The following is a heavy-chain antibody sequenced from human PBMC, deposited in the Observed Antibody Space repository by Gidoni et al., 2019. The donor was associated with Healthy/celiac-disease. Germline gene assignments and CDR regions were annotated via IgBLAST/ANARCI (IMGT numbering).Heavy chain of an antibody. CDR1: GFTFSSYG. CDR2: ISYDGSNK. CDR3: AKGGERIPRDLVDY. D-gene: IGHD1-26*01. J-gene: IGHJ4*02. Sequence: QVQLVESGGGVVQPGRSLRLSCAASGFTFSSYGMHWVRQAPGKGLEWVAVISYDGSNKYYADSVKGRFTISRDNSKNTLYLQMNSLRAEDTAVYYCAKGGERIPRDLVDYWGQGTLVTVSS. V-gene: IGHV3-30*18.